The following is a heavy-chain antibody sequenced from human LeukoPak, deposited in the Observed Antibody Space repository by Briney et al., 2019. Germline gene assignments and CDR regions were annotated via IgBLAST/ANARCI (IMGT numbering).Heavy chain of an antibody. D-gene: IGHD3-16*02. CDR2: INHSGST. CDR3: ARHRDDYVWGSYRTYYFDY. J-gene: IGHJ4*02. Sequence: SETLSLTCAVYGGSFSGYYWSWIRQPPGKWLEWIGEINHSGSTNYNPSLKSRVTISVDTSKNQFSLKLSSVTAADTAVYYCARHRDDYVWGSYRTYYFDYWGQGTLVTVSS. CDR1: GGSFSGYY. V-gene: IGHV4-34*01.